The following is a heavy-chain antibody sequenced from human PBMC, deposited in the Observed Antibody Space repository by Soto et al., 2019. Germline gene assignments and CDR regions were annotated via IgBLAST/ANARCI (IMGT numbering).Heavy chain of an antibody. CDR3: TRLLYWDHFDY. J-gene: IGHJ4*02. V-gene: IGHV4-59*02. CDR1: GDSVSHNH. Sequence: QVQLQESGPGLVKPPETLSLTCTVSGDSVSHNHWGWIRQSPEKGLEWIGYTYENGRTNYSPSFSSRVTISPDTSRNQFSLNLTSVTAADTAVYYCTRLLYWDHFDYWGQGTLVTVSS. D-gene: IGHD1-26*01. CDR2: TYENGRT.